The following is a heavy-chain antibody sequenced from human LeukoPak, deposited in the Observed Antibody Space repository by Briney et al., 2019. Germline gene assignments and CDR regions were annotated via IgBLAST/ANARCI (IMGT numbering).Heavy chain of an antibody. V-gene: IGHV3-48*03. CDR3: ARGPVDSLNWFDP. J-gene: IGHJ5*02. CDR1: GFTFSTYE. CDR2: ISSSGSTI. Sequence: GGSLRLSCAASGFTFSTYEMNWVRQAPGKGLEWVSYISSSGSTIYYADSVKGRFTISRDNAKNSLYLQMNSLRAEDTAVYYCARGPVDSLNWFDPWGQGTLVTVSS. D-gene: IGHD5-12*01.